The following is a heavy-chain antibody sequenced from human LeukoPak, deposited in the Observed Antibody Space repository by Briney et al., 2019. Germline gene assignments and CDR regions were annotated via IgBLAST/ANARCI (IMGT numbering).Heavy chain of an antibody. CDR1: GFTFSSYA. CDR3: XXXXXXXXGASRRVYGADY. Sequence: GGSLRLSRAASGFTFSSYAMTWIRQAPGKGLEWLSVISGSGGSTYYADSVKGRFTISRDNSENTLYLQMNSLTAEDTAVYYCXXXXXXXXGASRRVYGADYWGQGTLVTVSS. D-gene: IGHD1-26*01. J-gene: IGHJ4*02. CDR2: ISGSGGST. V-gene: IGHV3-23*01.